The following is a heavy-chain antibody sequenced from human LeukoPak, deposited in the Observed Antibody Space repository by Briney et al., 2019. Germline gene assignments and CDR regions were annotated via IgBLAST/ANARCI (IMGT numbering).Heavy chain of an antibody. J-gene: IGHJ4*02. D-gene: IGHD2-15*01. CDR2: ISYDGSNK. Sequence: GGSLRLSCAASGFTFSSYAMHWVRQAPGKGLEWVAVISYDGSNKYYADSVKGRFTISRDNSKNTLYLQMNSPRAEDTAVYYCARDGGPLLAYWGQGTLVTVSS. CDR3: ARDGGPLLAY. CDR1: GFTFSSYA. V-gene: IGHV3-30-3*01.